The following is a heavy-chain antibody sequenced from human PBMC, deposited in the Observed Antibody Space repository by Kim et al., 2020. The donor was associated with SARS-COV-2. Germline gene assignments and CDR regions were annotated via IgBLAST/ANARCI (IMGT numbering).Heavy chain of an antibody. V-gene: IGHV1-69*13. Sequence: SVKVSCKASGGTFSSYAISWVRQAPGQGLEWMGGIIPIFGTANYAQKFQGRVTITADESTSTAYMELSSLRSEDTAVYYCASFDVGVVPAAVRYYYGMDVWGQGTTVTVSS. CDR1: GGTFSSYA. J-gene: IGHJ6*02. D-gene: IGHD2-2*01. CDR3: ASFDVGVVPAAVRYYYGMDV. CDR2: IIPIFGTA.